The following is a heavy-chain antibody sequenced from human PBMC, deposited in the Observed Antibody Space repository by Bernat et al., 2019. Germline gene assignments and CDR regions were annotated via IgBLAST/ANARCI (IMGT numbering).Heavy chain of an antibody. V-gene: IGHV3-30-3*01. CDR1: GFTFSSYA. CDR2: ISYDGSNK. Sequence: QVQLVESGGGVVQPGRSLRLSCAASGFTFSSYAMHWVRQAPGKGLEWVAVISYDGSNKYYADSVKGRFTISRDNSKNTLYLQMNSLRAEDTAVYYWAREDGVTNYFGYWGQGTLVTVSS. J-gene: IGHJ4*02. CDR3: AREDGVTNYFGY. D-gene: IGHD4-17*01.